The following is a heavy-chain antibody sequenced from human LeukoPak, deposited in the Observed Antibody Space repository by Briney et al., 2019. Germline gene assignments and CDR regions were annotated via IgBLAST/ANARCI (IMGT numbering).Heavy chain of an antibody. D-gene: IGHD1-1*01. CDR2: INAANGNS. CDR3: ARGQHATGWYVDL. CDR1: GYSFSRYA. J-gene: IGHJ2*01. V-gene: IGHV1-3*01. Sequence: GASVKVPCKASGYSFSRYAMHWVRQAPGQRLEWMGWINAANGNSECTQKFQGRVTITRDTSASTDYMELGSLRFEDTAVYFCARGQHATGWYVDLWGRGTLVTVSP.